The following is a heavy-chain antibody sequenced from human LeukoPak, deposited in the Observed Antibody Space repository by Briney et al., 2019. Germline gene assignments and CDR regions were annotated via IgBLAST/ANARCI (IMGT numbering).Heavy chain of an antibody. J-gene: IGHJ4*02. CDR2: IYSGGST. Sequence: GGSLRLSCAASGFTVSSNYMSWVRQAPGKGLEWVSVIYSGGSTYYADSVKGRFTISRDNSKNTLYLQMNSLRAEDTAVYYCARDWVGYCTNGVCEESYYFDYWGQGTLVTVSS. CDR3: ARDWVGYCTNGVCEESYYFDY. CDR1: GFTVSSNY. V-gene: IGHV3-66*02. D-gene: IGHD2-8*01.